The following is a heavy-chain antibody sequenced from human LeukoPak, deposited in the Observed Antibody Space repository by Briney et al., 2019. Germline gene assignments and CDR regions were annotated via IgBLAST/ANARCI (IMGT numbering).Heavy chain of an antibody. V-gene: IGHV3-7*03. CDR3: ARSLHFDY. CDR1: GFTFSSYG. J-gene: IGHJ4*02. Sequence: PGGSLRLSCAASGFTFSSYGMHWVRQAPGKGLEWVANIKQDGSEKYYVDSVKGRFTISRDNAKNSLYLQMNSLRAEDTAVYYCARSLHFDYWGQGTLVTVSS. CDR2: IKQDGSEK.